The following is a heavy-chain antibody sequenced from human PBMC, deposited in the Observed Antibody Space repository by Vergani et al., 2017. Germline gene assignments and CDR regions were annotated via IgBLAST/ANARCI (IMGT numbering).Heavy chain of an antibody. Sequence: VQLVESGGGLVKPGGSLRLSCAASGFTFSDYYMSWIRQAPGKGLEWVGFIRSKAYGGTTEYAASVKGRFNISRDDSKSIAYLQMNSLKTEDTAVYYCTRGRLRYLEWLSPLLDYWGQGTLVTVSS. J-gene: IGHJ4*02. V-gene: IGHV3-49*05. CDR3: TRGRLRYLEWLSPLLDY. CDR2: IRSKAYGGTT. CDR1: GFTFSDYY. D-gene: IGHD3-3*01.